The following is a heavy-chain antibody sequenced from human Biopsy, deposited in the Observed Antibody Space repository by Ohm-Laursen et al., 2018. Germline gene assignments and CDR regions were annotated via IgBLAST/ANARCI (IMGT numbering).Heavy chain of an antibody. J-gene: IGHJ3*02. CDR2: IHTSGST. V-gene: IGHV4-4*07. CDR3: ARGTGKCCVYGAFDN. Sequence: SDTLSLTCAVSGDSISNDYWSWIRQSAGQGLEWIGRIHTSGSTNHNLSLKSRVTMSVDTSKKQFSLKLRSVTAADTAVYYCARGTGKCCVYGAFDNWGQGTMVTVSS. CDR1: GDSISNDY. D-gene: IGHD3/OR15-3a*01.